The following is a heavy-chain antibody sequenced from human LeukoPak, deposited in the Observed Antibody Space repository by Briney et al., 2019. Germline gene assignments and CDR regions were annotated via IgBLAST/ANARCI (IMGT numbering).Heavy chain of an antibody. Sequence: GGSLRLSCAASGFTFSSYAMSWVRQAPGKGLEWVSAISGGGGGTYYAGSVKGRFTISRDDSKNTLYLQMNSLRAEDTAVHYCAKSGSGSYFWGQGTLVTVSA. CDR3: AKSGSGSYF. J-gene: IGHJ4*02. CDR1: GFTFSSYA. V-gene: IGHV3-23*01. CDR2: ISGGGGGT. D-gene: IGHD1-26*01.